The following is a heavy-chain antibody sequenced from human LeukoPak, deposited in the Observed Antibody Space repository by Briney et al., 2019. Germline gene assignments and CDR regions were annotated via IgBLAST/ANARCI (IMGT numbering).Heavy chain of an antibody. J-gene: IGHJ4*02. CDR1: GFTFSSYS. Sequence: GGSLRLSCAASGFTFSSYSMNWVRQAPGKGLEWVSAISSSSSYIYYADSVKGRFTISRDNAKNSLYLQMNSLRAEDTAVYYCARDHLWFGEFFDPNFDYWGQGTLVTVSS. CDR3: ARDHLWFGEFFDPNFDY. CDR2: ISSSSSYI. V-gene: IGHV3-21*01. D-gene: IGHD3-10*01.